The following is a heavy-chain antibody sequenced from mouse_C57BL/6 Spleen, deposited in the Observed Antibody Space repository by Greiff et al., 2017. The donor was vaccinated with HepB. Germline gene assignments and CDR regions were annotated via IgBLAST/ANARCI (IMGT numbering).Heavy chain of an antibody. CDR1: GYTFTDYN. J-gene: IGHJ4*01. Sequence: EVQLQQSGPELVKPGASVKMSCKASGYTFTDYNMHWVKQSPGKSLEWIGYINPNNGGTSYNQKFKGKATLTVNKSSSTAYMELRSLTSEDSAVYYCARGGGYGYDEGDYAMDYWGQGTSVTVSS. CDR3: ARGGGYGYDEGDYAMDY. CDR2: INPNNGGT. V-gene: IGHV1-22*01. D-gene: IGHD2-2*01.